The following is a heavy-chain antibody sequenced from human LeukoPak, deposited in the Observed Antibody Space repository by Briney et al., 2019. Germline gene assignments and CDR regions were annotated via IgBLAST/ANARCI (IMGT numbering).Heavy chain of an antibody. J-gene: IGHJ3*02. V-gene: IGHV4-34*01. CDR3: ARHGVGSGSYRWDAFDI. Sequence: SETLSLTCAVYGGSFSGYYWSWIRQPPGRGLEWIGEINHSGSTNYNPSLKSRVTISVDTSKNQFSLKLSSVTAADTAVYYCARHGVGSGSYRWDAFDIWGQGTMVTVSS. CDR2: INHSGST. CDR1: GGSFSGYY. D-gene: IGHD3-10*01.